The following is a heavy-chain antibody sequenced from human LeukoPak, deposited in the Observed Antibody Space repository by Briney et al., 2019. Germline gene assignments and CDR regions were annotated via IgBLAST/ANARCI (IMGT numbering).Heavy chain of an antibody. CDR3: ARAGTGVFYYGMDV. V-gene: IGHV1-18*01. J-gene: IGHJ6*02. CDR2: ISAYNGNT. D-gene: IGHD1-14*01. CDR1: GYTFTSYG. Sequence: ASVKVSCKASGYTFTSYGISWVRQAPGQGLEWMGWISAYNGNTNYAQKLQGRVTMTTDTSTSTAYMELSSLRSEDTAVYYCARAGTGVFYYGMDVWGQGTTVTVSS.